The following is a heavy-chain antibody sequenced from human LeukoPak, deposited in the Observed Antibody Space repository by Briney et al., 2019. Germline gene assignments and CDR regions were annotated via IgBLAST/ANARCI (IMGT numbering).Heavy chain of an antibody. CDR2: INSDGSST. D-gene: IGHD2-15*01. V-gene: IGHV3-74*01. CDR1: GFTFRSYW. CDR3: ARDQIYCSGGYCYFDY. J-gene: IGHJ4*02. Sequence: GGSLRLSCAASGFTFRSYWMHWVRQAPGKGLVWVSRINSDGSSTSYAASVKGRFTISRDNAKNTLYLQMNSLRVEDSAVYYCARDQIYCSGGYCYFDYWGQGTLVTVSS.